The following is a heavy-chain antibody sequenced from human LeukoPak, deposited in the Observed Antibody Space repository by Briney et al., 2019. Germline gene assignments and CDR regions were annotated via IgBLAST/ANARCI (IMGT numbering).Heavy chain of an antibody. D-gene: IGHD3-9*01. CDR3: AKNRMTDGLF. J-gene: IGHJ4*02. CDR2: IKQDGSEK. CDR1: GFTFSSYW. Sequence: PGRSLRLSCAASGFTFSSYWMSWVRQAPGRGLEWVANIKQDGSEKYYVDSVKGRFTISRDNAKNSLYLRMNSLRAEDTAVYYCAKNRMTDGLFWGQGTLVTVSS. V-gene: IGHV3-7*01.